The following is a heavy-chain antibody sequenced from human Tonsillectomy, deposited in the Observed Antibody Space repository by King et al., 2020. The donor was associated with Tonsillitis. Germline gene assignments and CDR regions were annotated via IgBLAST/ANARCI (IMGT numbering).Heavy chain of an antibody. CDR2: ISWHSGSI. CDR3: AKDRFLVTGTSSAFDI. D-gene: IGHD3-3*01. V-gene: IGHV3-9*01. Sequence: VQLVESGGGLIQPGRSLRLSCAASGFTFDDYAMLWVRQAPGKGLEWVSGISWHSGSIGYADSVKGRFTISRDNAKNSLYLQMNSLRAEDTAFYYCAKDRFLVTGTSSAFDIWGQGTMVTVSS. J-gene: IGHJ3*02. CDR1: GFTFDDYA.